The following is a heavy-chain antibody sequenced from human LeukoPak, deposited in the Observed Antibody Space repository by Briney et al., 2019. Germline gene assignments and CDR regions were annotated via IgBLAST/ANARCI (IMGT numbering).Heavy chain of an antibody. CDR1: GFTFSSYE. Sequence: QPGGSLRLSCAASGFTFSSYEMNWVRQAPGKGLEWVSYISSSGSTIYYADSVKGRFTISRDNAKNSLYLQMNSLRAEDPAVYYCARTPGIAAAEPPEYYFDYWGQGTLVTVSS. CDR2: ISSSGSTI. V-gene: IGHV3-48*03. CDR3: ARTPGIAAAEPPEYYFDY. J-gene: IGHJ4*02. D-gene: IGHD6-13*01.